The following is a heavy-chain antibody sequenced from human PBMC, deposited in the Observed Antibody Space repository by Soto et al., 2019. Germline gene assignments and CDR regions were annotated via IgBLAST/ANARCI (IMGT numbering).Heavy chain of an antibody. Sequence: QVQLQESGPGLVKPSETLSLTCTVSGGSVSSGSYYWSWIRQPPGKGLEWIGYIYYSGSTNYNPSLKSRVTISVDTSKNQFSLKLSSVTAADTAVYYCARDRRRHKWADYGMDVWGQGTTVTVSS. CDR3: ARDRRRHKWADYGMDV. CDR1: GGSVSSGSYY. J-gene: IGHJ6*02. CDR2: IYYSGST. V-gene: IGHV4-61*01. D-gene: IGHD1-26*01.